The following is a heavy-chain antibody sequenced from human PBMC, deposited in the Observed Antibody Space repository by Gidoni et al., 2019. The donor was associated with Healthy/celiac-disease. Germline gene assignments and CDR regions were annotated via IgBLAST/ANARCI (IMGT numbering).Heavy chain of an antibody. J-gene: IGHJ4*02. Sequence: EAQLVESGGGLVQPGGYLRLSCSAPAFTFSSYAMHWVRQAPGKGLEYVSAISSNGGSTYYADSVKGRFTISRDNSKNTLYLQMSSLRAEDTAVYYCVRKDSSSWYGYFDYWGQGTLVTVSS. V-gene: IGHV3-64D*06. CDR3: VRKDSSSWYGYFDY. CDR2: ISSNGGST. D-gene: IGHD6-13*01. CDR1: AFTFSSYA.